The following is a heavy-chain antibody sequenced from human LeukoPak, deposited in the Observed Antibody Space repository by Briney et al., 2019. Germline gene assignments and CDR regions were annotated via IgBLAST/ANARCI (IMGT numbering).Heavy chain of an antibody. CDR1: GYSINNGYQ. CDR3: ARDPRWLTPDCTSTSCYENYFDP. D-gene: IGHD2-2*01. J-gene: IGHJ5*02. Sequence: SETLSLTCAVSGYSINNGYQWAWVRQSPGRGLEWIGSIYHNGGAHYNPSLRSRVVISVDTSNNQFSLRLSSVTVADTAVYYCARDPRWLTPDCTSTSCYENYFDPWGRGTLVTVFS. V-gene: IGHV4-38-2*02. CDR2: IYHNGGA.